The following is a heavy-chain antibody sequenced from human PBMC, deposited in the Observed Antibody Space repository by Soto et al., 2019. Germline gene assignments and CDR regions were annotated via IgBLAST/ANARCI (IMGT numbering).Heavy chain of an antibody. CDR2: IYYSGST. J-gene: IGHJ5*02. D-gene: IGHD4-17*01. CDR3: ARLTVSNWFDP. V-gene: IGHV4-39*01. Sequence: PSETLSLTCTVSGGSISSNIYSWGWIRQPPGKGLEWIGRIYYSGSTYYNPSLKSRVTISVDTSKNQFSLKLSSVTAADTAVYYCARLTVSNWFDPWGQGILVTVSS. CDR1: GGSISSNIYS.